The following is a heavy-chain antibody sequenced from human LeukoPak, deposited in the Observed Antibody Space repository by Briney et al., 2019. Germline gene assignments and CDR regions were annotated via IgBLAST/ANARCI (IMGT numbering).Heavy chain of an antibody. CDR3: AKRGVTYYYDSSGYSFDY. Sequence: SETLSLTCAVYGGSFSGYYWSWIRQPPGKGLEWIGEINHSGSTNYNPSLKSRVTISVDKSKNQFSLKLSSVTAADTAVYYCAKRGVTYYYDSSGYSFDYWGQGTLVTVSS. CDR2: INHSGST. D-gene: IGHD3-22*01. CDR1: GGSFSGYY. V-gene: IGHV4-34*01. J-gene: IGHJ4*02.